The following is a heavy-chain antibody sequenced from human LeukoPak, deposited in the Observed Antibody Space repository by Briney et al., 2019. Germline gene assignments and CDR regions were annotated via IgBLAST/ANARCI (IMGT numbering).Heavy chain of an antibody. D-gene: IGHD3-10*01. Sequence: SVKVSCKASGGTFSSYAISWVRQAPGQGLEWMGGIIPIFGAANYAQKFQGRVTITADESTSTAYVELSSLRSKDTAVYYCARAPFNRITMVRGVIGWFDPWGQGTLVTVSS. J-gene: IGHJ5*02. CDR3: ARAPFNRITMVRGVIGWFDP. CDR2: IIPIFGAA. CDR1: GGTFSSYA. V-gene: IGHV1-69*13.